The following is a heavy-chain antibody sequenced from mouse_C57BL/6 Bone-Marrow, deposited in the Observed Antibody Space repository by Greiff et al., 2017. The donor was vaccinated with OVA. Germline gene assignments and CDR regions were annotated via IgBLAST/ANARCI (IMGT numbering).Heavy chain of an antibody. D-gene: IGHD1-1*02. V-gene: IGHV1-81*01. Sequence: VQLQQSGAELARPGASVKLSCKASGYTFTSYGISWVKQRTGQGLEWIGEIYPRSGNTYYNEKFKGKATLTADKSSSTAYMELRSLTSEDSAVYFCARRGSYDWLAYWGQGTLVTVSA. CDR3: ARRGSYDWLAY. J-gene: IGHJ3*01. CDR2: IYPRSGNT. CDR1: GYTFTSYG.